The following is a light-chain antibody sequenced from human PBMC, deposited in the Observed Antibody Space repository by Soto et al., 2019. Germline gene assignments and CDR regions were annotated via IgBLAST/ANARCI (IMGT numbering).Light chain of an antibody. V-gene: IGKV4-1*01. CDR2: WAS. CDR1: QSVLYSSNNKNY. J-gene: IGKJ3*01. Sequence: DIVLTQSPDSLAVSLVERATINCKSSQSVLYSSNNKNYLAWYQQKPGHPPTLLIYWASTRESGVPDRFSGSGSGTDFTLTISSLQAEDVAVYYCQQYYSTPFTFGPGTKVDIK. CDR3: QQYYSTPFT.